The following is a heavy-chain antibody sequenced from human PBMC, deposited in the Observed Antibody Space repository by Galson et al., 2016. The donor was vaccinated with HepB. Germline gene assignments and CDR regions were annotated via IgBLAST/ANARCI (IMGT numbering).Heavy chain of an antibody. CDR1: GFSLTTSGVC. Sequence: PALVKPTQTLTLTCTFSGFSLTTSGVCVSWIRQPPGKALEWLALIDWDDGKYYSASLKTRLTISKDTSKNQVVLTMTNMDPVDTATYYCARMLSSSNWFDPWGQGTLVTVSS. D-gene: IGHD3-16*02. V-gene: IGHV2-70*01. J-gene: IGHJ5*02. CDR3: ARMLSSSNWFDP. CDR2: IDWDDGK.